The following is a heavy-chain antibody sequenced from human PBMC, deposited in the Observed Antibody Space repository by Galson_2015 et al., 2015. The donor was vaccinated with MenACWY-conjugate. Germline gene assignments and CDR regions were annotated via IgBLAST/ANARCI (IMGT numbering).Heavy chain of an antibody. Sequence: ETLSLTCTVSGGSVSSSNYYWGWIRQPPGKGLEWIGTIYYSGKTSDNPSLKSRVTVSVDTSKDQFSLKLSSMTAADTAVYYCARGQQWLVLIDSWSQGTLVTVSS. D-gene: IGHD6-19*01. CDR1: GGSVSSSNYY. J-gene: IGHJ4*02. CDR2: IYYSGKT. CDR3: ARGQQWLVLIDS. V-gene: IGHV4-39*07.